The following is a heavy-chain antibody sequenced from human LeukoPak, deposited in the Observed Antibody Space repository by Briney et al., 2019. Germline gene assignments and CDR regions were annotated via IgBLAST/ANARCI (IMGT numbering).Heavy chain of an antibody. Sequence: SETLSLTCAVYGGSFSDYYWSWIRQPPGKRLEWIGEINHSGSTNYNPSLKSRVTISVDTSKNQFSLKLSSVTAADTAVYYCARRVGVVSLDYWGQGTLVIVSS. J-gene: IGHJ4*02. CDR3: ARRVGVVSLDY. V-gene: IGHV4-34*01. CDR2: INHSGST. CDR1: GGSFSDYY. D-gene: IGHD2-15*01.